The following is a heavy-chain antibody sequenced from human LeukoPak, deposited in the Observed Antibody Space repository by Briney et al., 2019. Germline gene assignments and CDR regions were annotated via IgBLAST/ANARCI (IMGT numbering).Heavy chain of an antibody. CDR2: IYYSGST. CDR3: ARGSDVLDNPLYYDFWSGYYDY. J-gene: IGHJ4*02. D-gene: IGHD3-3*01. V-gene: IGHV4-39*07. Sequence: PSETLSLTCTVSGGSISSSSYYWGWIRQPPGKGLEWIGSIYYSGSTYYNPSLKSRVTISVDTSKNQFSLKLSSVTAADTAVYYCARGSDVLDNPLYYDFWSGYYDYWGQGTLVTVSS. CDR1: GGSISSSSYY.